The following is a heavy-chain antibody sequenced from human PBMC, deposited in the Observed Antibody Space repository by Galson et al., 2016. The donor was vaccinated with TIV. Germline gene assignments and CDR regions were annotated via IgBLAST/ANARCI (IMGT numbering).Heavy chain of an antibody. CDR1: RSTFSSSW. J-gene: IGHJ4*02. D-gene: IGHD6-19*01. CDR2: INGDGTEI. CDR3: AQWLGTSNS. Sequence: SLRLSCADSRSTFSSSWMNWVRQAPGKGLEWVANINGDGTEIKYVDSVKGRFTISRDNAKNSLYLQMSNLRVEDTAIYYCAQWLGTSNSWDQGTLVTVSS. V-gene: IGHV3-7*01.